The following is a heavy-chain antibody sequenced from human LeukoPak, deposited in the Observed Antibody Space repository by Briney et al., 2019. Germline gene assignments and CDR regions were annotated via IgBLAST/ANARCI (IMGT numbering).Heavy chain of an antibody. CDR1: GFTFSSYG. Sequence: GGSLRLSCAASGFTFSSYGMHWVRQAPGKGLEWVAVISYDGSNKYYADSVKGRFTISRDNSKNTLYLQMNSLRAEDTAVYYCAKDATIFGVVTFFSYYYYYGMDVWGQGTTVTVSS. CDR2: ISYDGSNK. CDR3: AKDATIFGVVTFFSYYYYYGMDV. J-gene: IGHJ6*02. V-gene: IGHV3-30*18. D-gene: IGHD3-3*01.